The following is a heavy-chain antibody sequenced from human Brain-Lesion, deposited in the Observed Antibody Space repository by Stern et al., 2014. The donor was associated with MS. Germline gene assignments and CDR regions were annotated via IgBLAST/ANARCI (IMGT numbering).Heavy chain of an antibody. Sequence: QVQLVESGPGLVKPSQTLSLACTVSGGSISSGPYYWSWIRQPAGKGLEWIGRIYTSGSTSYNPSLKSRVTISLDTSKNQFSLTLSSVTAADAAVYYCARGMERITVLEQDQYYFNYWGRGTLVTVSS. CDR3: ARGMERITVLEQDQYYFNY. CDR2: IYTSGST. J-gene: IGHJ4*02. CDR1: GGSISSGPYY. D-gene: IGHD3-10*01. V-gene: IGHV4-61*02.